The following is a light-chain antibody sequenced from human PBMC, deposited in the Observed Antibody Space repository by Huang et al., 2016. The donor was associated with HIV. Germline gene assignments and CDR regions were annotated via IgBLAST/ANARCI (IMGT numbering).Light chain of an antibody. CDR2: KAA. CDR3: QQYSSWRT. J-gene: IGKJ1*01. CDR1: QTITNW. V-gene: IGKV1-5*03. Sequence: DIQMTQSPSTLSASVGDRVTITCRASQTITNWLAWYQQKPGKAPKLLIYKAATLETGVPSRVSGSGSGTEFTLTINSMQPDDVATYYCQQYSSWRTFGQGTKVE.